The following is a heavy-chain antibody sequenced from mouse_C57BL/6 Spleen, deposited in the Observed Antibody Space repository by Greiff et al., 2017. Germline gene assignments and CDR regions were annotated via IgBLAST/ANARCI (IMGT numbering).Heavy chain of an antibody. CDR3: TYYYGSSSDY. CDR1: GFNIKDDY. J-gene: IGHJ2*01. D-gene: IGHD1-1*01. CDR2: IDPENGDT. Sequence: VQLKQSGAELVRPGASVKLSCTASGFNIKDDYMHWVKQRPEQGLEWIGWIDPENGDTEYASKFQGKATITADTSSNTAYLQLSSLTSEDTAVYYCTYYYGSSSDYWGQGTTLTVSS. V-gene: IGHV14-4*01.